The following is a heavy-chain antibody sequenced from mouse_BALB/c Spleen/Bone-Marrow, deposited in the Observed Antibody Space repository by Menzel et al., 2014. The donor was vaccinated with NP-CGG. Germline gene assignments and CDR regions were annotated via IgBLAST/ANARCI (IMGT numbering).Heavy chain of an antibody. Sequence: EVKLQESGPGLVKPSQSLSLTCSVTGYSITSGYYWNWIRQFPGNKLEWMGYISYDGSNNYNPSLKNRISITPDTSKNQFFLKLNSVTTEDTATYYCARDWDGYYFDYWGQGTTLTVSS. V-gene: IGHV3-6*02. CDR1: GYSITSGYY. D-gene: IGHD2-3*01. CDR3: ARDWDGYYFDY. CDR2: ISYDGSN. J-gene: IGHJ2*01.